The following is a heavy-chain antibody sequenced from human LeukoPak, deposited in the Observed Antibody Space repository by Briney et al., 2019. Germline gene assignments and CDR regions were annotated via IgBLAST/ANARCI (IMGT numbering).Heavy chain of an antibody. J-gene: IGHJ4*02. CDR1: GFSLSTSGMR. CDR2: IDWDDDK. Sequence: SGPTLVNPTQTITLTCTVSGFSLSTSGMRASWIRQPPGKALEWLARIDWDDDKFYSTSLKTRLTISKDTSKNQVVLTMTNMDPVDTATYYCARSPDDGDYFDYWGQGTLVTVSS. V-gene: IGHV2-70*04. CDR3: ARSPDDGDYFDY. D-gene: IGHD4-17*01.